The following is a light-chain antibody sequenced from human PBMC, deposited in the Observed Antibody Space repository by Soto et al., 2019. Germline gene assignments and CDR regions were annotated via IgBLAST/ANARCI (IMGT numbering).Light chain of an antibody. CDR2: GAS. V-gene: IGKV3-20*01. CDR1: QSVSSSY. CDR3: QQYGRSPTVT. Sequence: EIVLTQAPGTLSLSPGERATLSCRASQSVSSSYLAWYQQKPGQAPRLLIYGASSRATGIPDRFSGSGSGTVCTLTISILEPEDFAVYYFQQYGRSPTVTFGPGIKVDIK. J-gene: IGKJ3*01.